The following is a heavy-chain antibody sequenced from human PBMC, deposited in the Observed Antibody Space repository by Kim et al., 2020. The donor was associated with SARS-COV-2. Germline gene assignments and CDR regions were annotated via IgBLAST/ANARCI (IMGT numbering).Heavy chain of an antibody. V-gene: IGHV4-39*01. CDR1: GDTINRSPYF. CDR2: IYSSGTT. J-gene: IGHJ4*02. D-gene: IGHD5-12*01. Sequence: SETLSLTCTVSGDTINRSPYFWGWVRQPPGKGLQWIGCIYSSGTTYSSPSLSSRVTLSVDMSENQFSLRLTSVTVAETAVYYCARQGLGSGYDSPPAYFDHGGQGILVTVSS. CDR3: ARQGLGSGYDSPPAYFDH.